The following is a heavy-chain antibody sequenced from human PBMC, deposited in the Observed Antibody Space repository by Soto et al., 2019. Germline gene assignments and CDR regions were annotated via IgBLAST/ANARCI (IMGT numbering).Heavy chain of an antibody. CDR2: IWYDGSKT. CDR1: GITFNRNG. V-gene: IGHV3-33*01. CDR3: ARDRSAGDYFYYGMDV. D-gene: IGHD1-1*01. Sequence: PGGSLRLSCAASGITFNRNGMHWVRQAPGKGLEWVAVIWYDGSKTAYSDSVKGRFTISRDNAKNTLYLQMNRVRAEDTAIYYCARDRSAGDYFYYGMDVWGQGTTVTV. J-gene: IGHJ6*02.